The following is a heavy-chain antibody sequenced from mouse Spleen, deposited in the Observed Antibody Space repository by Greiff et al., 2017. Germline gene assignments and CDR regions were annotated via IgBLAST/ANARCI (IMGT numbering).Heavy chain of an antibody. J-gene: IGHJ3*01. CDR2: IWSGGST. D-gene: IGHD2-4*01. CDR1: GFSLTSYG. Sequence: QVQLQQSGPGLVQPSQRLTITCTVSGFSLTSYGVHWVRQSPGKGLEWMGVIWSGGSTDYNAAFISRLSISKDNSKSQVFFKMNSLQADDTAIYYCARNWDDYDSWFAYWGQGTLVTVSA. V-gene: IGHV2-2*01. CDR3: ARNWDDYDSWFAY.